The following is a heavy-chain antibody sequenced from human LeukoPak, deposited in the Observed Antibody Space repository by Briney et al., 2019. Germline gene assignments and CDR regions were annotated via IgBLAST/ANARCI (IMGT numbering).Heavy chain of an antibody. Sequence: SVKVSRKASGVTFSIYAISCVREAPVQGLEWRGGVTTVFGAANYAQKFQGRVTITTEESTSTAYMEVRSMRSEDTAVYYCARGWGSGYDLANWFDHWGQGTLVTVSS. CDR3: ARGWGSGYDLANWFDH. V-gene: IGHV1-69*05. CDR1: GVTFSIYA. J-gene: IGHJ5*02. CDR2: VTTVFGAA. D-gene: IGHD5-12*01.